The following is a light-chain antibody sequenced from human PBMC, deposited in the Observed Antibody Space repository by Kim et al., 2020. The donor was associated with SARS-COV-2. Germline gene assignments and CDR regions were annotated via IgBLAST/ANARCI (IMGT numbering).Light chain of an antibody. V-gene: IGLV1-47*01. J-gene: IGLJ2*01. Sequence: GQRVTISYSGSTSNIGNNYVYWYPQLPGTAPTLLIYRINQRPSGVPDRFSGSKSGTSASLAISGLRSEDEADYYCAAWDDSLSGVVFGGGTQLTVL. CDR1: TSNIGNNY. CDR3: AAWDDSLSGVV. CDR2: RIN.